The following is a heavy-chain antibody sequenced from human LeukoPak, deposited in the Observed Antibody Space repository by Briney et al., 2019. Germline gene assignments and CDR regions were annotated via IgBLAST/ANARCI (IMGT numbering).Heavy chain of an antibody. D-gene: IGHD3-22*01. V-gene: IGHV3-30*18. Sequence: SXRLSCAASGFIFNSYGMHWVRQAPGKGLEWVALISYDGSEKNYADSVKGRFTISRDNSKRPLYLQMNSLRPEHTAVYYCSKISIGHLRYFDLWGRGILVTVSS. CDR2: ISYDGSEK. J-gene: IGHJ2*01. CDR3: SKISIGHLRYFDL. CDR1: GFIFNSYG.